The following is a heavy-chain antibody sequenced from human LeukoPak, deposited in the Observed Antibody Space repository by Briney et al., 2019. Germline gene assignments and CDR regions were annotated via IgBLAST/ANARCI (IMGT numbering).Heavy chain of an antibody. CDR3: VRGFALFDP. V-gene: IGHV4-59*01. Sequence: SETLSLTCSVSGGSINSYYWSWIRQPPGKGLEWIGQIYYSGSTNYNPSLKSRVTISVDTSKNQFSLNLSSVTAADTALYYCVRGFALFDPWGQGTLVTVSS. D-gene: IGHD2-21*01. CDR1: GGSINSYY. CDR2: IYYSGST. J-gene: IGHJ5*02.